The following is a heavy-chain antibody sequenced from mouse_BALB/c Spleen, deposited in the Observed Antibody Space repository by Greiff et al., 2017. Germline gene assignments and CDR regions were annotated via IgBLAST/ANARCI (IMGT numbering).Heavy chain of an antibody. V-gene: IGHV14-3*02. J-gene: IGHJ4*01. Sequence: EVQLQESGAELVKPGASVKLSCTASGFNIKDTYMHWVKQRPEQGLEWIGRIDPANGNTKYDPKFQGKATITADTSSNTAYLQLSSLTSEDTAVYYCAREGDDGYYYAMDYWGQGTSVTVSS. CDR3: AREGDDGYYYAMDY. CDR1: GFNIKDTY. D-gene: IGHD2-3*01. CDR2: IDPANGNT.